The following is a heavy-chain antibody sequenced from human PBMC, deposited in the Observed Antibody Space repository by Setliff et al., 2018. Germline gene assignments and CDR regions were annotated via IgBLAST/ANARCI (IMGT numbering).Heavy chain of an antibody. CDR3: AKGFWDYDFWSGYYSTDDDAFDI. CDR1: GYTFTSYA. D-gene: IGHD3-3*01. Sequence: ASVKVSCKASGYTFTSYAMHWVRQAPGQRLEWMGWINAGNGNTKYSQKFQGRVTITRDTSASTAYMELSSLRSEGTAVYYCAKGFWDYDFWSGYYSTDDDAFDIWGQGTMVTV. J-gene: IGHJ3*02. CDR2: INAGNGNT. V-gene: IGHV1-3*01.